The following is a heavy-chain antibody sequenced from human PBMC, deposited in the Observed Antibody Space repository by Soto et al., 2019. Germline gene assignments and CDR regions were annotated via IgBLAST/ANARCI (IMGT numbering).Heavy chain of an antibody. V-gene: IGHV1-18*01. J-gene: IGHJ6*03. Sequence: GASVKVSCKASGYTFTSYGISWVRQAPGQGLEWMGWISAYNGNTNYAQKLQGRVTMTTDTSTSTAYMELRSLRSDDTAVYYCASAVTTYYYYYMDFWGKGTTVTGSS. CDR1: GYTFTSYG. CDR3: ASAVTTYYYYYMDF. D-gene: IGHD4-4*01. CDR2: ISAYNGNT.